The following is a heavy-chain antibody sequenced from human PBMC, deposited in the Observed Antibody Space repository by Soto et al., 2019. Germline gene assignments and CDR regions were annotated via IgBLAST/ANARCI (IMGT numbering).Heavy chain of an antibody. Sequence: GGSLRLSCAASGFTFSSYAIHWVRQAPAKGLEWVAVISFDGSNKYYADSVKGRFTISRDNSKNTLYLQMNSLRAEDTAVYFCARDRIVGTSTGDTDSWGQGTLVTVSS. CDR3: ARDRIVGTSTGDTDS. CDR2: ISFDGSNK. J-gene: IGHJ4*02. CDR1: GFTFSSYA. D-gene: IGHD1-26*01. V-gene: IGHV3-30-3*01.